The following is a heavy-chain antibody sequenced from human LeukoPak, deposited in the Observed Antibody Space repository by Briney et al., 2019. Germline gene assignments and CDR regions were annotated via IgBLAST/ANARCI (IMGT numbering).Heavy chain of an antibody. V-gene: IGHV3-48*01. CDR1: GFTFSSFG. J-gene: IGHJ4*02. CDR3: AKDRARGGTTDFDY. CDR2: ISNIGSAI. D-gene: IGHD1-7*01. Sequence: GGSLRLSCAASGFTFSSFGMNWVRQAPGKGLEWVSYISNIGSAIHYADSVKGRFTISRDNAKNSLYLQMNSLRVEDTAVYYCAKDRARGGTTDFDYWGQGTLVTVSS.